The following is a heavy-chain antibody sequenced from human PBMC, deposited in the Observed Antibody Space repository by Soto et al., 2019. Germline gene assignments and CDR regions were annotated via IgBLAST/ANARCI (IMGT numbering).Heavy chain of an antibody. J-gene: IGHJ6*01. CDR2: ISSSGSTI. Sequence: GGSLGLSCAPSVFTFSSYEMNWVRQAPGKGLEWVSYISSSGSTIYYADSVKGRFTISRDNAKNSLYLQMDSLRAEDTAVYYCARDKEAGSFFHYYYGMDVWGQGTTVTVSS. V-gene: IGHV3-48*03. CDR1: VFTFSSYE. D-gene: IGHD6-13*01. CDR3: ARDKEAGSFFHYYYGMDV.